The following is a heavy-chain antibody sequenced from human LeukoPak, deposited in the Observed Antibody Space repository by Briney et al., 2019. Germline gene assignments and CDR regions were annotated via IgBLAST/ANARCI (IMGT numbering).Heavy chain of an antibody. CDR3: GKLSPGHEPSIDY. D-gene: IGHD2/OR15-2a*01. Sequence: GASVTLSCTASGSTCTIYTMSWVRQAPGQGLEWVGWINTNTGNTTYAQRFPGRYVFSSVTSVSTAYLQISSPTAEDAAVYYCGKLSPGHEPSIDYWGQGTLVTVSS. V-gene: IGHV7-4-1*02. CDR2: INTNTGNT. CDR1: GSTCTIYT. J-gene: IGHJ4*02.